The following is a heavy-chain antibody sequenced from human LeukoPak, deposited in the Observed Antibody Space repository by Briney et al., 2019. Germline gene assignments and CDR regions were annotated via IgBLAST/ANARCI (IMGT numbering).Heavy chain of an antibody. V-gene: IGHV4-59*01. D-gene: IGHD6-19*01. CDR1: GGSISSYC. Sequence: KPSETLSLTCTVSGGSISSYCWSWIRQPPGKGLEWIGYIYYSGSTNYNPSLKSRVTISVDTSKNQFSLKLSSVTAADTAVYYCARGPTVPIAVAGNFDYWGQGTLVTVSS. J-gene: IGHJ4*02. CDR2: IYYSGST. CDR3: ARGPTVPIAVAGNFDY.